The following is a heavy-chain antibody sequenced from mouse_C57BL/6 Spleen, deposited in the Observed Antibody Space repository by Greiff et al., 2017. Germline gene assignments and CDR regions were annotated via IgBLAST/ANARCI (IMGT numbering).Heavy chain of an antibody. D-gene: IGHD1-1*01. CDR3: ARSVKEGSSSYGGFDY. J-gene: IGHJ2*01. CDR1: GYTFTSYW. CDR2: IYPGSGSS. Sequence: QVQLQQPGAELVKPGASVKMSCKASGYTFTSYWITWVKQRPGQGLEWIGDIYPGSGSSNYNEKFKSKATLTVDTSSSTAYMQLSSLTSEDSAVYYCARSVKEGSSSYGGFDYWGQGTTLTVSS. V-gene: IGHV1-55*01.